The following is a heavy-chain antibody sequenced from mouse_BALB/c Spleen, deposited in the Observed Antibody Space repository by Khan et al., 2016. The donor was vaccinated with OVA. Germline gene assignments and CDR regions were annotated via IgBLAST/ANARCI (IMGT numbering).Heavy chain of an antibody. J-gene: IGHJ3*01. CDR3: ARSWYDYIAY. Sequence: QVQLQQSGAELVRPGSSVKISCKASGYGFSNYLMNWVKQGPGQGLVWIGQIYPGDGNTNYNGKFKDKATLTVDTSYSTAYLQLSSLTSEDSAVYFCARSWYDYIAYWGQGTLVTVSA. CDR2: IYPGDGNT. D-gene: IGHD2-14*01. V-gene: IGHV1-80*01. CDR1: GYGFSNYL.